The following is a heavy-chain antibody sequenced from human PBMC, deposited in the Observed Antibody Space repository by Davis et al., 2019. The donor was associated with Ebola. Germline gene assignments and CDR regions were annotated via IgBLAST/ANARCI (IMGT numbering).Heavy chain of an antibody. CDR1: GFTFSSYS. CDR3: ARVSGPSHFDY. D-gene: IGHD1-14*01. Sequence: GESLKISCAASGFTFSSYSMNWVRQAPGKGPEWVSFFSSSSRYIYYADSVKGRFTISRDNANNSLYLQMNSLRAEDTAVYYCARVSGPSHFDYWCQGTLVTVSS. J-gene: IGHJ4*02. CDR2: FSSSSRYI. V-gene: IGHV3-21*01.